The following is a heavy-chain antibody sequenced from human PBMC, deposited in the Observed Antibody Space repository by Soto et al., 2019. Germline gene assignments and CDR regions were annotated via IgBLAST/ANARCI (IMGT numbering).Heavy chain of an antibody. CDR3: ARDTSGWSLNGLDV. V-gene: IGHV1-46*01. CDR2: INPGGGSA. J-gene: IGHJ6*02. CDR1: GSAITRYY. D-gene: IGHD6-19*01. Sequence: QVDLVQSGAEVKKPGASVTISCKASGSAITRYYIHWVRQAPGRGLEWMGIINPGGGSAGYAQKFQDRVTIDKDTSTGTVYMDLRSLRNEDTAVYYCARDTSGWSLNGLDVWGQGTTVNVSS.